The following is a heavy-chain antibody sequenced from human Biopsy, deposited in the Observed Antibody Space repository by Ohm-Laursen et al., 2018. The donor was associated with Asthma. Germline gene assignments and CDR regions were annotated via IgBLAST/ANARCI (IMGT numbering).Heavy chain of an antibody. CDR1: GGTFGNYA. V-gene: IGHV1-69*06. Sequence: SSVKVSCKPSGGTFGNYAISWVRQAPGLGLEWMGGISPVFGSTNIAQKFQGRVTISADIFTKTAYLEVSSLRPDDTAVYYCARDVMEWYLPAFDFWGQGTLVTVSS. D-gene: IGHD3-3*01. CDR3: ARDVMEWYLPAFDF. J-gene: IGHJ4*02. CDR2: ISPVFGST.